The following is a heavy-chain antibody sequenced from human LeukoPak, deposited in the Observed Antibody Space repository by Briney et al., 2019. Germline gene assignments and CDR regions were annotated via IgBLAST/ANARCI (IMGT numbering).Heavy chain of an antibody. Sequence: GGSLRLSCAASGFNFGTFWMSWVRQAPGRGLEWVAKINQDGSVRDYVNSVEGRFTISRDNANNFLYLRMNSLRADDAAVYYCARDQNFYDRTGEGYFQHWGQGTLVTVSS. CDR1: GFNFGTFW. J-gene: IGHJ1*01. CDR3: ARDQNFYDRTGEGYFQH. V-gene: IGHV3-7*01. CDR2: INQDGSVR. D-gene: IGHD3-22*01.